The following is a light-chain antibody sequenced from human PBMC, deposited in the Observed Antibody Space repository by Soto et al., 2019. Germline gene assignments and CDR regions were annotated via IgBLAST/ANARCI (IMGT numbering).Light chain of an antibody. V-gene: IGKV3-15*01. CDR1: QSVSSN. CDR2: NPT. J-gene: IGKJ4*01. Sequence: EIVMTQSPATLSVSPGERATLSCGASQSVSSNLAWYQQKPGQAPKILLYNPTTRASGIPARFSGSRSGTEFTLTISSPQSEDFAIYYWQQYDDWPLTFGGGTKVEIK. CDR3: QQYDDWPLT.